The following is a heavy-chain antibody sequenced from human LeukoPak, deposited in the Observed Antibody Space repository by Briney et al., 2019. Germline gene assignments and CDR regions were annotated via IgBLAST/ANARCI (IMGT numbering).Heavy chain of an antibody. CDR3: AKDNYSSGWYGAFDI. CDR2: INWIGGSI. V-gene: IGHV3-9*03. D-gene: IGHD6-19*01. CDR1: AFTFSNYN. Sequence: GGSLRLSCAASAFTFSNYNMNWVRQAPGKGLEWVSGINWIGGSIGYADSVKGRFTISRDNAKNSLYLQMNSLRAEDMALYYCAKDNYSSGWYGAFDIWGQGTMVTVSS. J-gene: IGHJ3*02.